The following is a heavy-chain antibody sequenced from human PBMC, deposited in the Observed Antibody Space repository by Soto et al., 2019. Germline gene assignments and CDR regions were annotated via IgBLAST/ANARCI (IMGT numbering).Heavy chain of an antibody. D-gene: IGHD5-12*01. V-gene: IGHV4-59*01. CDR1: GDSISSYY. J-gene: IGHJ5*02. CDR2: IYYSGST. Sequence: SETLSLTCTVSGDSISSYYWSWIRQPPGKGLEWIGYIYYSGSTNYNPPLKSRVTISVDTPKNQFSLKLTSVTAADTAVYCCARGVATIGPWGQGTLVTVSS. CDR3: ARGVATIGP.